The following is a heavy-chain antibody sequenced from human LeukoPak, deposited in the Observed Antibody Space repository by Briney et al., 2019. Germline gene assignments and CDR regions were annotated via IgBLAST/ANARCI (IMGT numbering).Heavy chain of an antibody. CDR2: IKHDGREK. V-gene: IGHV3-7*01. J-gene: IGHJ4*02. D-gene: IGHD3-16*02. CDR3: GYTNNFYH. CDR1: GLXFSGQW. Sequence: GGSLRLSCVASGLXFSGQWLNWVRQAPGQGLEWVAHIKHDGREKYYVDSVKGRFTISRDDGQNSLSLHMNTVRAEDTAVYYCGYTNNFYHWGQGALVVVSA.